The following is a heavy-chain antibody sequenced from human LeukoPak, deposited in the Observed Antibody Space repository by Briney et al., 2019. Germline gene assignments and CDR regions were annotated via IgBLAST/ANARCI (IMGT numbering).Heavy chain of an antibody. J-gene: IGHJ4*02. CDR2: DVPMFGIR. D-gene: IGHD5-12*01. Sequence: SVKVSCKTSGGTCNNYANSWVRQAPGQGLEWMGRDVPMFGIRNYPQTFRGRVNITADKATNTVYMELRSLRAEDTAIYYCATEPSRSYSFDHLDFWGLGAPVTVSS. CDR3: ATEPSRSYSFDHLDF. V-gene: IGHV1-69*04. CDR1: GGTCNNYA.